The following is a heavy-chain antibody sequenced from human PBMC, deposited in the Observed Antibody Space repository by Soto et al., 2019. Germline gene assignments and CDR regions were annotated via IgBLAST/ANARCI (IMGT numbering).Heavy chain of an antibody. D-gene: IGHD6-19*01. Sequence: QVQLVQSGAEVKKPGASVKVSCKASGYTFTSYAMHWVRQAPGQRLEWMGWINAGNGNTKYSQKFQGRVTITRDTSASTAYMELSSLRSEDTAVYYCARGTHHSSFGAPRGWSPYYWGQGTLVTVSS. CDR3: ARGTHHSSFGAPRGWSPYY. V-gene: IGHV1-3*01. CDR1: GYTFTSYA. CDR2: INAGNGNT. J-gene: IGHJ4*02.